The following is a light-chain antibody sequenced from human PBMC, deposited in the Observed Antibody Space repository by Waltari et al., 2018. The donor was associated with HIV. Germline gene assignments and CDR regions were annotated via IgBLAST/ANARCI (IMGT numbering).Light chain of an antibody. CDR1: QNVFYSSNNKNY. J-gene: IGKJ4*01. V-gene: IGKV4-1*01. CDR3: QQTYTIPPT. Sequence: DIVMTQSPDSLAVSLGERATIKCKSIQNVFYSSNNKNYLSWYQQKPGQPPKLIIYWASSRQSGVPDRFSGSGSGTDFTLTISSLQAEDVAVYFCQQTYTIPPTFGGGTKVEIK. CDR2: WAS.